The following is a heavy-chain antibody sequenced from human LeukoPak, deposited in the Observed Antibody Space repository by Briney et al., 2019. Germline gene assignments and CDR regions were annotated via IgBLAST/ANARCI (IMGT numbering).Heavy chain of an antibody. V-gene: IGHV1-2*02. Sequence: ASVKVSCKASGYTFTDYYMHWVRQAPGQGLEWMGWINPNSGGTNYAQKFQGRVTMTTDTSISTAYMEVSRLRSDDTAVYYCARVRIGQQLDKYYYYAMDVWGQGTTVTVAS. CDR1: GYTFTDYY. CDR2: INPNSGGT. CDR3: ARVRIGQQLDKYYYYAMDV. J-gene: IGHJ6*02. D-gene: IGHD6-13*01.